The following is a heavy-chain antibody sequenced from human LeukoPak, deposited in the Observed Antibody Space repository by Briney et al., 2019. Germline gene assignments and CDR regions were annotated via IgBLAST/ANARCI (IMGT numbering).Heavy chain of an antibody. D-gene: IGHD1-26*01. Sequence: PGGSLRLSCAASGFTFSNAWMSWVRQAPGKGLEWVSYISSGSSTIYYADSVKGRFTISRDNAKNSLYLQMNSLRDEDTAVYYCARERVGATDYWGQGTLVTVSS. V-gene: IGHV3-48*02. CDR1: GFTFSNAW. J-gene: IGHJ4*02. CDR2: ISSGSSTI. CDR3: ARERVGATDY.